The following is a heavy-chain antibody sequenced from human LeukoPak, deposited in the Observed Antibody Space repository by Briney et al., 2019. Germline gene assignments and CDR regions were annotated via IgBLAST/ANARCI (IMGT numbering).Heavy chain of an antibody. CDR2: IYSGGST. Sequence: GGSLRLSCAASGFIVSSNYMGWVRQAPGEGLEWVSAIYSGGSTYYADSVKGRFTISRDNSKNTLYLQINSLRAEDTAVYYCARSPGSVHNTEYFHNWGQGTLVTVSP. J-gene: IGHJ1*01. D-gene: IGHD3-10*01. CDR1: GFIVSSNY. CDR3: ARSPGSVHNTEYFHN. V-gene: IGHV3-53*01.